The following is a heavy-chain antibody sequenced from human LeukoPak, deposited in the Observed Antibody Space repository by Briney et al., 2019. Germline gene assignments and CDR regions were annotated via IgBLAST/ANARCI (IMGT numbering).Heavy chain of an antibody. CDR1: GGSFSGYY. CDR3: ARGRSGYYYAPVVRWFDP. D-gene: IGHD3-22*01. CDR2: INHSGST. J-gene: IGHJ5*02. V-gene: IGHV4-34*01. Sequence: NPSETLSLTCAVYGGSFSGYYWSWIRQPPGKGLEWIGEINHSGSTNYNPSLKSRVTIPVDTSKNQFSLKLSSVTAADTAVYYCARGRSGYYYAPVVRWFDPWGQGTLVTVSS.